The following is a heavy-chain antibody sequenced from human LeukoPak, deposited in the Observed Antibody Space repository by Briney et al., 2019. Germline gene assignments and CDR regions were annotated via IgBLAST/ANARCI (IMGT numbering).Heavy chain of an antibody. Sequence: GGSLRLSCAASGFIFSSYAMSWVRQAPGKGLEWVSAISGSGGNTYYADSVKGRFTISRDNSKNTLYLQMNSLRAEDTAVYYCASVSTVVKDYYYYGMDVWGQGTTVTVSS. CDR3: ASVSTVVKDYYYYGMDV. CDR1: GFIFSSYA. V-gene: IGHV3-23*01. D-gene: IGHD4-23*01. CDR2: ISGSGGNT. J-gene: IGHJ6*02.